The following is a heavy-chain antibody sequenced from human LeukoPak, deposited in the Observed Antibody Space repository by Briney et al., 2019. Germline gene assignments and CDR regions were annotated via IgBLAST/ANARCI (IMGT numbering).Heavy chain of an antibody. CDR2: INHSGST. D-gene: IGHD5-12*01. V-gene: IGHV4-34*01. CDR1: GGSISSYY. CDR3: ASGNVDIVATPQYYYYYYGMDV. J-gene: IGHJ6*02. Sequence: SETLSLTCTVSGGSISSYYWSWIRQPPGKGLEWIGEINHSGSTNYNPSLKSRVTISVDTSKNQFSLKLSSVTAADTAVYYCASGNVDIVATPQYYYYYYGMDVWGQGTTVTVSS.